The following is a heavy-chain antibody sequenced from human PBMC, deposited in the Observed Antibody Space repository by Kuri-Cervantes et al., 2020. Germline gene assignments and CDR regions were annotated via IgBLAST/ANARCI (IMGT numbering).Heavy chain of an antibody. CDR3: AKDQVRQQLDSYGMDV. CDR1: AFTFSRFN. V-gene: IGHV3-21*01. Sequence: GESLRLSCAVYAFTFSRFNMNWGRQAPGKGLEWASSISYSSGYMYYADSVKGRFSISRDNAKNTLYLQMNSLRAEDTAVYYCAKDQVRQQLDSYGMDVWGQGTTVTVSS. CDR2: ISYSSGYM. D-gene: IGHD6-13*01. J-gene: IGHJ6*02.